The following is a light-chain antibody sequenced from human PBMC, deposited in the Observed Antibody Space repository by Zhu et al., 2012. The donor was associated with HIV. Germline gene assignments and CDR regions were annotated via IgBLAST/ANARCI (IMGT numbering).Light chain of an antibody. CDR2: DAS. Sequence: VVMTQSPATLSVSPGERVTLSCRASQNVNNHLAWYQQRPGQAPRLLIYDASTRAGGIPARFSGSGSGTQFTLTITTMQSEDFVVYFCQQYDNWPPITYGQGTRVEVK. V-gene: IGKV3D-15*01. CDR1: QNVNNH. CDR3: QQYDNWPPIT. J-gene: IGKJ5*01.